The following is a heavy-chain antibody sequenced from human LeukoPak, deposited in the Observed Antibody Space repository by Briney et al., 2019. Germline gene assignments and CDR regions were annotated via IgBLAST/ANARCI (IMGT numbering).Heavy chain of an antibody. D-gene: IGHD3-22*01. CDR2: ISYDGSNK. J-gene: IGHJ4*02. Sequence: GGSLRLSCAASGFTFSSYAMHWVRQAPGKGLEWVAVISYDGSNKYYADSVKGRFTISRDNSKNTLYLQMNSLRAEDTAVYYCAREMYYYDSSGYGLDYWGQGTLVTVSS. V-gene: IGHV3-30*04. CDR3: AREMYYYDSSGYGLDY. CDR1: GFTFSSYA.